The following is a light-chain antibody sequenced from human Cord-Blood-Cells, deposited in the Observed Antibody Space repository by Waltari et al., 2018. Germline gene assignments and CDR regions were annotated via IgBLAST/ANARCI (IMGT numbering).Light chain of an antibody. Sequence: IVLTQSPATLSLSPGESATLSCRASPSVSSYLAWYQQKPGQAPRLLIYDASNRATGIPARFSGSGSGTDFTLTISSLVPEDFAVYYCQQRSNWPPTFGQGTKVEIK. CDR2: DAS. CDR3: QQRSNWPPT. J-gene: IGKJ1*01. CDR1: PSVSSY. V-gene: IGKV3-11*01.